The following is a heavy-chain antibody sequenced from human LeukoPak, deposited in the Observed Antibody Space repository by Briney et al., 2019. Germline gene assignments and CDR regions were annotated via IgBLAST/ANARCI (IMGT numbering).Heavy chain of an antibody. CDR1: GYTFTNFG. CDR3: ARLGGWAYRDYLQEAFDY. D-gene: IGHD4-17*01. Sequence: ASVKVSCKASGYTFTNFGISWVRQAPGQGLEWMGRISPYNGNTNYAQKVQGRVTMTTDTSTSTVYMELRSLRSDDTAVYYCARLGGWAYRDYLQEAFDYWGQGTLVTVSS. V-gene: IGHV1-18*01. J-gene: IGHJ4*02. CDR2: ISPYNGNT.